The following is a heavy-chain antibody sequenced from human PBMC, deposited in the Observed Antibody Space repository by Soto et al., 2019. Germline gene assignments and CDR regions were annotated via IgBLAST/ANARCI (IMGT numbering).Heavy chain of an antibody. CDR1: GGSISRGAAGSY. CDR3: ARGHDANKVRY. CDR2: IYYNGKT. J-gene: IGHJ4*02. Sequence: QVQLQESGPGLVRPSQTLSLTCNVSGGSISRGAAGSYWSWIRQVPGTGLEWIAYIYYNGKTYYNPSLTSRPTISIEPSDNQFSLKLTSVTATATAIYVFARGHDANKVRYWGQGTLVTVSS. V-gene: IGHV4-31*03. D-gene: IGHD1-1*01.